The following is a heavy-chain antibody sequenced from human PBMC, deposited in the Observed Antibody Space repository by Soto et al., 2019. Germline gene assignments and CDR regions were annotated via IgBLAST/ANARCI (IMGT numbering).Heavy chain of an antibody. CDR1: GFSFRTYG. J-gene: IGHJ3*01. Sequence: GGSLRLSCAASGFSFRTYGMHWVRQAPGKGLEWVAAVTDDGSKTYYGDSVKGRFTISRDNSKNTLFLQMNSLRIDDTAVYYCAKVRDV. CDR2: VTDDGSKT. V-gene: IGHV3-30*18. CDR3: AKVRDV.